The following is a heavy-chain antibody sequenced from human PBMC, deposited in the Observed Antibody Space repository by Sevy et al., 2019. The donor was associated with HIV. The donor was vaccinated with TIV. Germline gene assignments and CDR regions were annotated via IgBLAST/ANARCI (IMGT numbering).Heavy chain of an antibody. J-gene: IGHJ4*02. D-gene: IGHD1-26*01. V-gene: IGHV3-11*01. Sequence: GGSLRLSCAASGFTFSDYNMIWIHQAPGRGLEWISYIRSTGDTIYYADSVKGRFTISRDNAKNSLYLQMNSLTAGDTAVYYCARVFGIGIVGATPDYWGQRTLVTVSS. CDR3: ARVFGIGIVGATPDY. CDR2: IRSTGDTI. CDR1: GFTFSDYN.